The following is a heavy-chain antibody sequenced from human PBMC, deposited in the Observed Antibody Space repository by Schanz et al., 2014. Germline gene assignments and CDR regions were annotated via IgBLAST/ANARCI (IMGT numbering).Heavy chain of an antibody. V-gene: IGHV1-18*04. J-gene: IGHJ4*02. CDR2: ISAYNGNT. CDR3: ARGWGYDALTGYVF. CDR1: GYTFAVYY. D-gene: IGHD3-9*01. Sequence: QVPLVQSGSEVKKPGASVKVSCKASGYTFAVYYIHWVRQAPGQGLEWMGWISAYNGNTNYAPKVQDRVTMTTDTSTSTAYMELRSLRSDDTAVYYCARGWGYDALTGYVFWGQGTLVTVSS.